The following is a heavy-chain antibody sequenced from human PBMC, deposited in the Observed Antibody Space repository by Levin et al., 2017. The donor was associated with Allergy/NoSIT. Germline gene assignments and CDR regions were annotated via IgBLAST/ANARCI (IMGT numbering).Heavy chain of an antibody. V-gene: IGHV4-59*01. CDR2: IYYSGST. CDR3: AHGIAVAADY. CDR1: GGSIRSYY. J-gene: IGHJ4*02. D-gene: IGHD6-19*01. Sequence: SQTLSLTCTVSGGSIRSYYWSWIRQPPGKGLEWIGYIYYSGSTNYNPSLKSRVTISVDTSKNQFSLKLSSVTAADTAVYYCAHGIAVAADYWGQGTLVTVSS.